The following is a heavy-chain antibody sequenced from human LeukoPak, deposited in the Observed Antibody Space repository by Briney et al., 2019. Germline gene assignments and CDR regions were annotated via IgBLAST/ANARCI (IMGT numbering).Heavy chain of an antibody. D-gene: IGHD3-22*01. V-gene: IGHV1-18*01. CDR2: ISAYNGNT. CDR3: ARVAPNAYDSSGYGLDY. CDR1: GYTFTSYG. Sequence: ASVKVSCKAAGYTFTSYGISWVRQAHGQGLELMGWISAYNGNTNYAQKLQGRVNMTTDTSTSTAYMELRSLRSDDTAAYYCARVAPNAYDSSGYGLDYWGQGTLVTVSS. J-gene: IGHJ4*02.